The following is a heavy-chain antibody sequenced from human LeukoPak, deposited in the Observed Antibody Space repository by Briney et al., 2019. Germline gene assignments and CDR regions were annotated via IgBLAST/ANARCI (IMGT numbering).Heavy chain of an antibody. V-gene: IGHV3-48*03. CDR2: ITSGSTI. J-gene: IGHJ4*02. Sequence: GGSLILYCAAYGFTFSSYEMSWVRQAPGKGLDWVSYITSGSTIYYADSVKGRFTISRNNAKNSLYLQMNSLRGEDTAVYYCARGRYNYGSLSYSFDYWGQGTLVTVSS. CDR1: GFTFSSYE. CDR3: ARGRYNYGSLSYSFDY. D-gene: IGHD5-18*01.